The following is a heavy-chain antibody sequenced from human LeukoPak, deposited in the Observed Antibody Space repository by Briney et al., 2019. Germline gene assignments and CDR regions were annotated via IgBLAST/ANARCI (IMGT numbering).Heavy chain of an antibody. J-gene: IGHJ4*02. D-gene: IGHD3-22*01. V-gene: IGHV3-49*03. CDR1: GFTFGDYA. Sequence: GGSLRLSCTASGFTFGDYAMSWFRQAPGKGLDWVGFIRSKVYGGTTEYAASVKGRFTISRDDSKSIAYLQMNSLKTEDTAVYYCTRDLENLRYYYDSSGLDYWGQGTLVTVSS. CDR2: IRSKVYGGTT. CDR3: TRDLENLRYYYDSSGLDY.